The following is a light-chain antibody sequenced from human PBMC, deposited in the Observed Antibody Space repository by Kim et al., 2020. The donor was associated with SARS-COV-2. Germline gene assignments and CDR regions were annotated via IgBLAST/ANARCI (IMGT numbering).Light chain of an antibody. CDR3: QAWDSHTAV. CDR2: QDT. J-gene: IGLJ2*01. CDR1: RLGDKY. Sequence: SYELTQPPSVSVSPGQTASITCSGDRLGDKYACWYQQKPGQSPVLVIYQDTKRPSGIPERFSGSNSGNTATLTISGTQAMDEADYYCQAWDSHTAVFGGG. V-gene: IGLV3-1*01.